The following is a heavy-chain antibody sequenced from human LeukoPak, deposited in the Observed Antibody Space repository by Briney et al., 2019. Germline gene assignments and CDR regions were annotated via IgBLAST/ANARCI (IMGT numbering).Heavy chain of an antibody. J-gene: IGHJ5*02. CDR1: GGTFSSYA. CDR2: IIPIFGTA. D-gene: IGHD6-13*01. Sequence: GSSVKVSCKASGGTFSSYAISWVRQAPGQGLEWMGGIIPIFGTANYAQKFQGRVTITADESTSTAYMELSSLRSEDTAVYYCARDRTGPYSSSWYSYNWFDPWGQGTLVTVSS. V-gene: IGHV1-69*01. CDR3: ARDRTGPYSSSWYSYNWFDP.